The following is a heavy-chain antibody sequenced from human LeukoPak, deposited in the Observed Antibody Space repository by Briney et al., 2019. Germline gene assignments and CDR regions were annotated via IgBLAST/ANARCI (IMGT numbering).Heavy chain of an antibody. J-gene: IGHJ3*02. CDR3: ARQQWLLVMNDAFDI. CDR1: GFTFSSYW. D-gene: IGHD6-19*01. Sequence: PGGSLRLSCAASGFTFSSYWMSWVRQAPGKGLEWVANIKQDGGEKYYVDSVKGRFTISRDNAKNSLYLQMNSLRAEDTAVYYCARQQWLLVMNDAFDIWGQGTMVTVSS. CDR2: IKQDGGEK. V-gene: IGHV3-7*01.